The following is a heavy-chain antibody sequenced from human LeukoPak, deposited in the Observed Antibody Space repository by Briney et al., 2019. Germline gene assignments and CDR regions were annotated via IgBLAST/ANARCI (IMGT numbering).Heavy chain of an antibody. CDR3: AREIRRGAGHRLDP. CDR2: INPNSGGT. V-gene: IGHV1-2*06. CDR1: GYTFTGYY. Sequence: ASVKVSCKASGYTFTGYYIQWVRQAPGQGLEWMGRINPNSGGTNYAQKFQGRVTVTGDTYISTAYMELSRRRSDDTAGYYCAREIRRGAGHRLDPRGQGTPVTLSS. J-gene: IGHJ5*02. D-gene: IGHD1-14*01.